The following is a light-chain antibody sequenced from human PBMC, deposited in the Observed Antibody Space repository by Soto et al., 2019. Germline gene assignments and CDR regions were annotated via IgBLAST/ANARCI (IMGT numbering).Light chain of an antibody. Sequence: QSVLTQPPSVSGAPGQRVTISCTGSSSNIGAGYAVNWYQQLPGTAPKLVMHGNSQRPSGVPDRFSGSKSGTSASLAISGLRTEDEAQYYCAAWDDSLSGVVFGGGTKLTVL. V-gene: IGLV1-40*01. CDR2: GNS. CDR3: AAWDDSLSGVV. CDR1: SSNIGAGYA. J-gene: IGLJ3*02.